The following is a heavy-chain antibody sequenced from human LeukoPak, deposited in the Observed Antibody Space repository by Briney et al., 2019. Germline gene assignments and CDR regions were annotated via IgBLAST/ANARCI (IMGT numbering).Heavy chain of an antibody. Sequence: GGSLTLSCAASGFTFSTYGMHWVRQAPGKGLEWVAFIRYDGSNKYYADSVKGRFTISRDNSKNTLYMQMNSLRAEDTAVYYCAKDAWSGSYYFDYWGQGTLVTVSS. D-gene: IGHD1-26*01. CDR2: IRYDGSNK. CDR3: AKDAWSGSYYFDY. J-gene: IGHJ4*02. V-gene: IGHV3-30*02. CDR1: GFTFSTYG.